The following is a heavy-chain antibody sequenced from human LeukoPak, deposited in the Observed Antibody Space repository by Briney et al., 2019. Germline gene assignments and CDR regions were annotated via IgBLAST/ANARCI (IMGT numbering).Heavy chain of an antibody. CDR1: GGTFSSYA. J-gene: IGHJ5*02. D-gene: IGHD3-9*01. CDR3: ATDYVDILTGFDP. CDR2: IIPIFGTA. V-gene: IGHV1-69*05. Sequence: GSSVKVSCKASGGTFSSYAISWVRQAPGQGLEWMGGIIPIFGTANYAQKFQGRVTITTDESTSTAYMELSSLRSEDTAVYYCATDYVDILTGFDPWGQGTLVTVSS.